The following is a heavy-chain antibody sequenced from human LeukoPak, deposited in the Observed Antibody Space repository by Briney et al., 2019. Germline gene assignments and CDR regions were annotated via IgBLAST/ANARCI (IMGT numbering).Heavy chain of an antibody. J-gene: IGHJ4*02. Sequence: PGASLQISCKGFGSTFTSYWIGWVRQLPGKGLEWMGIIYPGDSDTRYSPSFQGQVTISADKSISTAHLQWSSLKASDTAMYYCARRITEGGFDCWGQGTLVTVSS. CDR3: ARRITEGGFDC. CDR2: IYPGDSDT. CDR1: GSTFTSYW. D-gene: IGHD3-16*01. V-gene: IGHV5-51*01.